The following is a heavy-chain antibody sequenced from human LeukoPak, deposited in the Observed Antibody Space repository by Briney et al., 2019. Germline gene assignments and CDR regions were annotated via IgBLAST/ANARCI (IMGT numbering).Heavy chain of an antibody. V-gene: IGHV4-4*07. CDR1: GGSISSYY. CDR2: IYASGST. CDR3: ARARSYGVFDY. J-gene: IGHJ4*02. Sequence: LETLSLTCTVSGGSISSYYWSWIRQPAGKGLEWIGRIYASGSTNYNTSLKSRVTMSVDTSKNQFSLKLSSVTAADTAVYYCARARSYGVFDYWGQGTLVTVSS. D-gene: IGHD5-18*01.